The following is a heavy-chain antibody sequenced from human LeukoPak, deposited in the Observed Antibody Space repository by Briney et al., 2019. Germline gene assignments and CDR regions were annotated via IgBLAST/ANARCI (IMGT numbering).Heavy chain of an antibody. CDR1: GGSISSGSYY. CDR3: VRERYYDFWSGTDAFDI. CDR2: IYTSGST. D-gene: IGHD3-3*01. V-gene: IGHV4-61*02. Sequence: SETLSLTCTVSGGSISSGSYYWSWIRQPAGKGLEWIGRIYTSGSTNYNPSLKSRVTISVDTSKNQFSLKLSSVTAADTAVYYCVRERYYDFWSGTDAFDIWGQGTMVTVSS. J-gene: IGHJ3*02.